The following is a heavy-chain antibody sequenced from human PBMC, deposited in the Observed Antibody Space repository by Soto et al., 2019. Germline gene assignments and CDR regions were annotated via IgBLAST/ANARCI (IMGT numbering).Heavy chain of an antibody. CDR2: IKGKTEGGTT. J-gene: IGHJ4*02. CDR1: GFTFSNAW. Sequence: GGSLILSCAASGFTFSNAWMSWVRQAPGKGLEWVGRIKGKTEGGTTDYAAPVKDRFTITKDTSKNQVVLTMTNMDPVDTATYYCGHSKGLAAAGPDRKNVFHYWGQGTLVTVSS. CDR3: GHSKGLAAAGPDRKNVFHY. V-gene: IGHV3-15*01. D-gene: IGHD6-25*01.